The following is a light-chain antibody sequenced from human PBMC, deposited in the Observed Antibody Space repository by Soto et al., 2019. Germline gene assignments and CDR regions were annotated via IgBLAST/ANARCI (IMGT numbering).Light chain of an antibody. CDR3: GTWDSVLIRGV. V-gene: IGLV1-51*01. Sequence: QSVLTQPPSVSASPGQKVTISCSGSTSNIGESPVSWYQQFPGTAPRLLIYENTRRPSGIPGRFSGSKSGTSATLDITGVQAGDEADYYCGTWDSVLIRGVFGGGTKLTVL. J-gene: IGLJ3*02. CDR2: ENT. CDR1: TSNIGESP.